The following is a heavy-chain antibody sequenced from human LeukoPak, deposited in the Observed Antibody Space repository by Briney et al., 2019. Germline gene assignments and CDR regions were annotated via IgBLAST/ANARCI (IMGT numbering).Heavy chain of an antibody. J-gene: IGHJ4*02. Sequence: PGRALRLSSAPPGFTFNSYAVHWVRQAPGKGLGCVAVISYDGSINSYSASVEGRFTISRDNSKNTLYLQMHSLRADDTALSFCARDRRYCSGASCYFDYFFDYWGQGTLVTVSS. CDR3: ARDRRYCSGASCYFDYFFDY. CDR2: ISYDGSIN. V-gene: IGHV3-30*04. CDR1: GFTFNSYA. D-gene: IGHD2-15*01.